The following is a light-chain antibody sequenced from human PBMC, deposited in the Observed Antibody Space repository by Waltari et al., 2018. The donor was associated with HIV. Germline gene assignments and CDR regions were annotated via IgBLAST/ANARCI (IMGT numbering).Light chain of an antibody. CDR2: GAS. CDR1: QSVSSN. V-gene: IGKV3-15*01. Sequence: EIVMTQSPATLSVFPGERATLSCRASQSVSSNLAWYQQKPGQAPRPLIYGASTRATGIPARFSGSGSGTEFTLTISGLQSEDFAVYYCRHYNHGPPLTFGGGTKVEIK. CDR3: RHYNHGPPLT. J-gene: IGKJ4*01.